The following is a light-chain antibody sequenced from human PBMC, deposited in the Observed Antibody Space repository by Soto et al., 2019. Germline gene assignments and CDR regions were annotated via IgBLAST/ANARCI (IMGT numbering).Light chain of an antibody. J-gene: IGKJ1*01. CDR3: QQYGYSFWT. V-gene: IGKV3-20*01. Sequence: EVVLTQSPGSLSLSPGERATLSCKTSQSDGSNFVAWYQQKPGQAPRLLIYSASSRATGIPTRFSGSGSGADYTLTISRLEPEDSAVYYCQQYGYSFWTFGQGTKVEIK. CDR2: SAS. CDR1: QSDGSNF.